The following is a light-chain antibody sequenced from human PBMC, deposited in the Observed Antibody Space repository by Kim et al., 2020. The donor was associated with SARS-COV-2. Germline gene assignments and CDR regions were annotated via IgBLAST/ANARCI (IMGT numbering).Light chain of an antibody. V-gene: IGLV7-43*01. J-gene: IGLJ2*01. Sequence: QAVVTQEPSLTVSPGGTVTLTCASSSEAVTSGYSPNWFQQKPGQAPRALIYSTNNRHSWTPSRFSGSLLGGKAALTLSDVQPEDEAEYYCLLHYEDPLHWIFGGGTKLTVL. CDR1: SEAVTSGYS. CDR3: LLHYEDPLHWI. CDR2: STN.